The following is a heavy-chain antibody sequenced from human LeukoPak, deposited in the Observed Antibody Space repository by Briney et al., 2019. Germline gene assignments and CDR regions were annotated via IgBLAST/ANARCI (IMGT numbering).Heavy chain of an antibody. D-gene: IGHD3-22*01. CDR1: GYSFTNYW. J-gene: IGHJ4*02. CDR3: ARSTYQYDSSGYYPDY. CDR2: IYPGDSGT. Sequence: GESLKISCKGSGYSFTNYWIGWVRQMPGKGLEWVGIIYPGDSGTRYSPSFQGQVTISADKSITTAYVQWSSLKASDTAMYYCARSTYQYDSSGYYPDYWGQGTLVTVSS. V-gene: IGHV5-51*01.